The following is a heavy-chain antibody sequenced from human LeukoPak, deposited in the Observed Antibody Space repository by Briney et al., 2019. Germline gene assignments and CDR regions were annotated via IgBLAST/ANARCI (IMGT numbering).Heavy chain of an antibody. D-gene: IGHD1-26*01. V-gene: IGHV3-7*01. CDR1: GFTFSSYW. CDR3: ARDVVGSLDY. Sequence: GGSLRLSCAASGFTFSSYWMSWVRQAPGKGLEWVANIKGDDSARHQADSVKGRFTISRDNAQNSVYLQMSSLRGEDTAIYYCARDVVGSLDYWGQGTLVTVSS. CDR2: IKGDDSAR. J-gene: IGHJ4*02.